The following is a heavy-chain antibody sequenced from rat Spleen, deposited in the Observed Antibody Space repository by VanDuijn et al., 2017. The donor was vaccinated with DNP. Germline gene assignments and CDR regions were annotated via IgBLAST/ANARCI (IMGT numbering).Heavy chain of an antibody. Sequence: EVQLVESGGGLVQPGRSMTVSCAASGFTFSNSDMAWVRQAPTKGLEWVASISYDGGITYYRDSVKGRFTISRDNAKSTLYLQMESLRSEDTATYYCAKGFTTRDYWGRGVMVTVSS. J-gene: IGHJ2*01. V-gene: IGHV5-20*01. D-gene: IGHD1-4*01. CDR1: GFTFSNSD. CDR3: AKGFTTRDY. CDR2: ISYDGGIT.